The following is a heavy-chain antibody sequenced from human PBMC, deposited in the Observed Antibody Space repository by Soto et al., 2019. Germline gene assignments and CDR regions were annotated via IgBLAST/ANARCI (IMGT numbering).Heavy chain of an antibody. CDR1: GGSISSYY. CDR3: AKDKDSSGLPGY. V-gene: IGHV4-59*12. Sequence: SETLSLTCTVSGGSISSYYWSWIRQPPGKGLEWIGYIYYSGSTYYADSVKGRFTISRDNSKNTLFLQMNSLRAEDTAVYYCAKDKDSSGLPGYWGQGTLVTVSS. D-gene: IGHD3-22*01. CDR2: IYYSGST. J-gene: IGHJ4*02.